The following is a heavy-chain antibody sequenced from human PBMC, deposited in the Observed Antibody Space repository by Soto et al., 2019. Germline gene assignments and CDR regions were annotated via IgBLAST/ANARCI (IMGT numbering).Heavy chain of an antibody. CDR1: GGSINNYEYY. CDR3: ARDRSNSPDLFDS. CDR2: IYYTGST. J-gene: IGHJ4*02. Sequence: PSETLSLTCSVSGGSINNYEYYWTWIRQPPGEGLEWIGHIYYTGSTPYSPSLKSRLTISVDTSKNQFSLRLNSVSAADTAVYYCARDRSNSPDLFDSWGQGTLVTVSS. D-gene: IGHD1-1*01. V-gene: IGHV4-30-4*01.